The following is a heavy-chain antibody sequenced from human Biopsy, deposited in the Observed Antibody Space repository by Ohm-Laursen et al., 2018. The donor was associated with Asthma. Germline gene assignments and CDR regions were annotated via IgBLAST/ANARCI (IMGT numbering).Heavy chain of an antibody. CDR1: SGSGGYMRSGNYY. V-gene: IGHV4-39*01. CDR2: IYYSGTT. J-gene: IGHJ6*02. Sequence: GTLSLTCSLSSGSGGYMRSGNYYWGWIRQPPGKGLEWIGSIYYSGTTYYNPSLESRVTVSEDTSKNQFSLNPTSVTAADTAVYYCVRGSSSWHHGPFHYYYALDVGGQGTPVTVSS. D-gene: IGHD6-13*01. CDR3: VRGSSSWHHGPFHYYYALDV.